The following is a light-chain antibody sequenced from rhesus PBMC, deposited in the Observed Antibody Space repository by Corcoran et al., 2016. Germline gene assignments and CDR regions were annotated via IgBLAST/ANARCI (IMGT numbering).Light chain of an antibody. CDR1: QDISNA. J-gene: IGKJ4*01. CDR2: DTS. Sequence: DIQMSQSPSSLSASVGDKVTISCRASQDISNALAWYQQKPGKAPKPLIYDTSNLESGVPSRFSGSRSGTDFTLTLSSLPPEDFATYYCQRGYTSPLTFGGGTKVEIK. CDR3: QRGYTSPLT. V-gene: IGKV1-33*01.